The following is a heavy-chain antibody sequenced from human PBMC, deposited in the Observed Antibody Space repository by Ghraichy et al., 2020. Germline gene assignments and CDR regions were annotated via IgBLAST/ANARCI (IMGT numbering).Heavy chain of an antibody. Sequence: SQTLSLTCTVSGGSIITYYWSWIRQPPGKGLEWIGYIYHSGSTNYNPSLKSRVTISIDTSKNQFSLKLSSVTAADTALYFCAREGYCSSARSCPLDPWGQGTLVTVSS. CDR3: AREGYCSSARSCPLDP. CDR1: GGSIITYY. J-gene: IGHJ5*02. D-gene: IGHD2-2*01. CDR2: IYHSGST. V-gene: IGHV4-59*12.